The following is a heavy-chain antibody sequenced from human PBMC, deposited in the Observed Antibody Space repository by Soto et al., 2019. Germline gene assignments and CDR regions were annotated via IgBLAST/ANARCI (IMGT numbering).Heavy chain of an antibody. CDR2: INPSSSAT. CDR3: ARVYCRCGNCYRLSYYGLDV. CDR1: GYTITSYY. Sequence: QVYLVQSGAEVRKPGASVRLSCKASGYTITSYYMHWVRQAPGQGLDWMGIINPSSSATRYSQKLQGRVTMTMDVSTSKVYLAMGGLRSEDTAVYYCARVYCRCGNCYRLSYYGLDVWGKGPTVNVS. V-gene: IGHV1-46*04. J-gene: IGHJ6*04. D-gene: IGHD2-15*01.